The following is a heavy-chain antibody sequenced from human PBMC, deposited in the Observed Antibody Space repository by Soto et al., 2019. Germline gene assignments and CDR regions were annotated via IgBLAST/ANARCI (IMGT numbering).Heavy chain of an antibody. V-gene: IGHV3-23*01. CDR1: GFTFTSTA. CDR3: ATVLGANRLRFGFDY. J-gene: IGHJ4*02. CDR2: ISASSDRR. Sequence: EVQLLESGGGSVQPGGSLRLSCAASGFTFTSTALSWVRQAPGKGLEWVSGISASSDRRYYADSVKGRFTISRDSSKDTLYLEMNSLRAEEMPLYHCATVLGANRLRFGFDYWGQGTLVTVSP. D-gene: IGHD3-10*01.